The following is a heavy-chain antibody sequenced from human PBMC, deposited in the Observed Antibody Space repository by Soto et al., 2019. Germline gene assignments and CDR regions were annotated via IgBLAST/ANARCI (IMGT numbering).Heavy chain of an antibody. CDR3: ARSDPFFQH. CDR1: GFTFSNYW. J-gene: IGHJ1*01. CDR2: IKSDGSTT. V-gene: IGHV3-74*01. Sequence: GGSLRHSCAASGFTFSNYWMHWVRQAPGKGLVWVSHIKSDGSTTNYADSVKGRFTISRDNAKNTLYLQMNSLRAEDTAVYYCARSDPFFQHWGQGTLVTVSS.